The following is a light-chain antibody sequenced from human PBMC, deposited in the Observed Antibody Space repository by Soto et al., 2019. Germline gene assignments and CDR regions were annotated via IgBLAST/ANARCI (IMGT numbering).Light chain of an antibody. J-gene: IGKJ5*01. CDR1: QSLSSSY. CDR2: GAY. V-gene: IGKV3-20*01. CDR3: QQYGGSMT. Sequence: EIVLTQSPGTLSLSPRDTATLSFRASQSLSSSYLAWYQQRPGQAPRLLIYGAYSRATGIPDRFSGSGSGTDFTLTISRLDPEDFAVYYCQQYGGSMTFGQGTRLEIE.